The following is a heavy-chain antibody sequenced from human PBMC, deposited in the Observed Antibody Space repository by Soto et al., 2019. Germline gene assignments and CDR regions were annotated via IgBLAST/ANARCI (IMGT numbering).Heavy chain of an antibody. V-gene: IGHV4-61*01. CDR3: ARDRSDLLNSFDAFDI. CDR1: GGSVSSGSHY. Sequence: SETLSLTCTVSGGSVSSGSHYWSWIRQPPGEGLEWIAYISYTGSTNYNPSLKSRVTISVDMSKNQFSLKLTSVTAADTAVYYCARDRSDLLNSFDAFDIWGQGTMVTLSS. J-gene: IGHJ3*02. CDR2: ISYTGST.